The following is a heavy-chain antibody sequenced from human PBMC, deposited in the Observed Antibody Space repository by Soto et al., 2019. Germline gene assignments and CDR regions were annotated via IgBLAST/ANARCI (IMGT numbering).Heavy chain of an antibody. V-gene: IGHV4-31*03. CDR1: GDSIRDGGYY. Sequence: PXETLSLACTVAGDSIRDGGYYWAWIRQRPGQSLEWMGYIYFTGKANYNPSLENRLTMSVDMSRRQLYLRLTSVTAADTAVYFCAKDPSPQPIPAVTPGWFDHWGQGIAVTVSS. CDR3: AKDPSPQPIPAVTPGWFDH. CDR2: IYFTGKA. D-gene: IGHD4-4*01. J-gene: IGHJ5*02.